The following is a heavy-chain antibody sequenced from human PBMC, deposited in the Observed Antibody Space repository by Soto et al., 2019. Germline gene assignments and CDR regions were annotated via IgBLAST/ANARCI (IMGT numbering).Heavy chain of an antibody. Sequence: EVQLVESGGGLVKPGGSLRLSCAASGFTFSNAWMSWVRQAPGKGLEWVGRIKSKTDGGTTDYAAPVKGRFTISRDDSKNTLYMQMNSLKTEHTAVYYCTTSLWFGELLSSGGYWGQGTLVTVSS. CDR2: IKSKTDGGTT. CDR3: TTSLWFGELLSSGGY. CDR1: GFTFSNAW. D-gene: IGHD3-10*01. V-gene: IGHV3-15*01. J-gene: IGHJ4*02.